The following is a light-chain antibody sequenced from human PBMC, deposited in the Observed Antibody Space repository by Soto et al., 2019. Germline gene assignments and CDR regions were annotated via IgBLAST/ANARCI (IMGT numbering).Light chain of an antibody. Sequence: IAFTPSPATLSLSPGEIATLSCRSRKSGSNNYLAWYQQKPGQAPRLLTYGASNRATGIQDRFSGSGSGTDFTLTISRLEPEDFAVYYCQQYGSSGTFGQGTKVDI. CDR1: KSGSNNY. CDR2: GAS. J-gene: IGKJ1*01. V-gene: IGKV3-20*01. CDR3: QQYGSSGT.